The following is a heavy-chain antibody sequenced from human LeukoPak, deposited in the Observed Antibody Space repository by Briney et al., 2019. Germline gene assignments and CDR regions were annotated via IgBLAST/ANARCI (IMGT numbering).Heavy chain of an antibody. CDR2: IYPSDSNT. CDR1: GYTFILYY. J-gene: IGHJ5*02. D-gene: IGHD3-9*01. CDR3: VRLDAGWFDP. Sequence: GESLKISCEASGYTFILYYIGWVRQMRGKGLEWMGDIYPSDSNTRYSPSFQGQVTISADKSIATAYLQWSSLKASDTAIYYCVRLDAGWFDPWGQGTLVTVSS. V-gene: IGHV5-51*01.